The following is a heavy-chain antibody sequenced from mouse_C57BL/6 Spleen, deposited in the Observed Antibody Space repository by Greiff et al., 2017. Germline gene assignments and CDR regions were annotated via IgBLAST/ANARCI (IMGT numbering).Heavy chain of an antibody. Sequence: QVHVKQSGAELARPGASVKLSCKASGYTFTSYGISWVKQRTGQGLEWIGEIYPRSGNTYYNEKFKGKATLSADKSSSTAYMELRSLTSEDSAVYFCARLATTVVDYWGQGTTLTVSS. J-gene: IGHJ2*01. CDR1: GYTFTSYG. CDR2: IYPRSGNT. CDR3: ARLATTVVDY. V-gene: IGHV1-81*01. D-gene: IGHD1-1*01.